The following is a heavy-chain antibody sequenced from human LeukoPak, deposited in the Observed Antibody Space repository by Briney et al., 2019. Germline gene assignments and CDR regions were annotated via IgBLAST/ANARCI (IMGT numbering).Heavy chain of an antibody. V-gene: IGHV3-7*03. D-gene: IGHD2-2*01. Sequence: GGSLRLSCAASGFTFSSYWMSWVRQAPGKGLEWVANIKQDGSEKNYVDSVKGRFTISRDNAKNSLYLQINSLRADDTAVYYCARYQVAIDYWGQGTLVTVSA. J-gene: IGHJ4*02. CDR1: GFTFSSYW. CDR2: IKQDGSEK. CDR3: ARYQVAIDY.